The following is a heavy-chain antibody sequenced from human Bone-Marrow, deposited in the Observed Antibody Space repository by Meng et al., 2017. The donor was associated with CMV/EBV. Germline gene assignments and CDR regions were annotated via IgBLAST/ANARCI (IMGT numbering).Heavy chain of an antibody. V-gene: IGHV3-30-3*01. CDR3: ARDPFTIFGVVIIMYGMDV. CDR2: ISSDGSNK. CDR1: AFTFSSYP. D-gene: IGHD3-3*01. J-gene: IGHJ6*02. Sequence: GESLKISCAASAFTFSSYPMHWVRQAPGKGLEWMALISSDGSNKQYADSVKGRFTISRDNSRNTLYLQMNSLRAEDTAVYYCARDPFTIFGVVIIMYGMDVWGQGTTVTV.